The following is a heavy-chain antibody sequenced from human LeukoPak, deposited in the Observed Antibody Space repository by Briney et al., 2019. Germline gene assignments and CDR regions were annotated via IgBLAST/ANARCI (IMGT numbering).Heavy chain of an antibody. CDR3: ARTYCTGGNCYPGIDY. Sequence: GGSLRLSCAASGFTFSSYEMNWVRQAPGKGLEWISYISSSGKRIYCADSVKGRFTISRDNAKNSLYLHMNSLTAEDTAAYYCARTYCTGGNCYPGIDYWGQGTLVTVSS. D-gene: IGHD2-15*01. CDR2: ISSSGKRI. V-gene: IGHV3-48*03. J-gene: IGHJ4*02. CDR1: GFTFSSYE.